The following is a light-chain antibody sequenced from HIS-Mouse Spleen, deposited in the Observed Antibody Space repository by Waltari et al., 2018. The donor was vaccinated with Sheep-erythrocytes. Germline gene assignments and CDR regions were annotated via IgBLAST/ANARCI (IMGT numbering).Light chain of an antibody. CDR2: DVS. Sequence: SSLTQPRSVSGSPGQSVTISCTGPSSDVGGDNYVSWYQQHPGKAPKLMIYDVSKRPSGVPDRFSGSKSGNTASLTISGLQAEDEAGYYCCSYAGSYNHVFATGTKVTVL. CDR1: SSDVGGDNY. V-gene: IGLV2-11*01. CDR3: CSYAGSYNHV. J-gene: IGLJ1*01.